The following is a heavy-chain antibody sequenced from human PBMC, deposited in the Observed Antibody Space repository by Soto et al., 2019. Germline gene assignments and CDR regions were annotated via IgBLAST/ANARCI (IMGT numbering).Heavy chain of an antibody. Sequence: QVQLVQSGAEVKKPGASVKVSCKASGYTFTSYGISWVRQAPGQGLEWMGWISAYNGNTNHAQKLQGRVTMTTDTSTSTAYMELRSLRSDDTAVYYCARSSRLGYCSGGSCYSEDYWGQGTLVTVSS. CDR2: ISAYNGNT. V-gene: IGHV1-18*01. D-gene: IGHD2-15*01. CDR1: GYTFTSYG. CDR3: ARSSRLGYCSGGSCYSEDY. J-gene: IGHJ4*02.